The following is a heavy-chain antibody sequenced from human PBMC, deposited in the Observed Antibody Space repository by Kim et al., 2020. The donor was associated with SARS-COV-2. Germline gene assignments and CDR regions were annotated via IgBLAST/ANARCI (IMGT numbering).Heavy chain of an antibody. V-gene: IGHV3-48*02. D-gene: IGHD4-17*01. CDR3: ARHYGNYVLFDYYYYGMDV. CDR2: ISSSSSTI. CDR1: GFTFSSYS. Sequence: GGSLRLSCAASGFTFSSYSMNWVRQAPGKGLEWVSYISSSSSTIYYADSVKGRFTISRDNAKNSLYLQMNSLRDEDTAVYYCARHYGNYVLFDYYYYGMDVWGQRATVTVSS. J-gene: IGHJ6*02.